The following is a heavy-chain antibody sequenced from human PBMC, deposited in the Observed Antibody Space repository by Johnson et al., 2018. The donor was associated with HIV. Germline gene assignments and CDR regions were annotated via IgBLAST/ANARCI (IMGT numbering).Heavy chain of an antibody. V-gene: IGHV3-30-3*01. CDR2: ISYDGSNK. CDR1: GFTFSSYA. CDR3: ARVATFGVVISDAFDI. Sequence: QVQLVESGGGLVQPGGSLRLSCAASGFTFSSYAMHWVRQAPGKGLEWVAVISYDGSNKYYADSVKGRFTISRDNSKNTLYLQMNSLRAEDTAVYYCARVATFGVVISDAFDIWGQGTMVTVSS. D-gene: IGHD3-3*01. J-gene: IGHJ3*02.